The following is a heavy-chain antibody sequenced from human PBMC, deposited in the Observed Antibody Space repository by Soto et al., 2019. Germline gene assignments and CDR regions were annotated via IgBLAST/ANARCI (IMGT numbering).Heavy chain of an antibody. D-gene: IGHD1-26*01. Sequence: GSLRLSCAASGFTFGSYFMAWVRQGQGTGLMMVSQITVDGTTTNYADSVRGRFTVSRDNARNTLFLQMNGLRDDDTAIYYCARENWYSLDVWGQGTTVTVSS. V-gene: IGHV3-74*01. CDR3: ARENWYSLDV. CDR1: GFTFGSYF. CDR2: ITVDGTTT. J-gene: IGHJ6*02.